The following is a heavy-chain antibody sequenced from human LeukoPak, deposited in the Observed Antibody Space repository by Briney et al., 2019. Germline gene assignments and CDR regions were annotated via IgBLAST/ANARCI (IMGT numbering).Heavy chain of an antibody. CDR2: IYPGDSAT. CDR3: ARNRDSDY. D-gene: IGHD2/OR15-2a*01. J-gene: IGHJ4*02. V-gene: IGHV5-51*01. CDR1: GYSFSSYL. Sequence: NRGESLKISCKASGYSFSSYLIGWVRQMPGKGLEWMGIIYPGDSATRYSPSFQGQVTISADKSISTAYLQWSSLKASDTAMYYCARNRDSDYWGQGTLVTVSS.